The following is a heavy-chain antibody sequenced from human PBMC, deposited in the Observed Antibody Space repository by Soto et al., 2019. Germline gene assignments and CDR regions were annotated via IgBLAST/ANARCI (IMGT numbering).Heavy chain of an antibody. D-gene: IGHD3-22*01. Sequence: ASLKCSCKASGGTFSSYAVSWVRQAPGQGLEWMGGIIPIFGTANYAQKFQGRVTITADKSTSTVYMELSSMRSEDTAVYYCARAQGDSSGYYPNAFDIWGQGTMVTV. V-gene: IGHV1-69*06. CDR1: GGTFSSYA. CDR3: ARAQGDSSGYYPNAFDI. CDR2: IIPIFGTA. J-gene: IGHJ3*02.